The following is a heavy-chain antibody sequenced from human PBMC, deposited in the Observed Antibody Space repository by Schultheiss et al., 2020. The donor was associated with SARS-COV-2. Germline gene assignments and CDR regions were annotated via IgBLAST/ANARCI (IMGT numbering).Heavy chain of an antibody. J-gene: IGHJ4*02. CDR2: ISYDGSNK. CDR3: VKEGEEMGTS. V-gene: IGHV3-30*07. CDR1: GFSLSRFA. D-gene: IGHD1-1*01. Sequence: GGSLRLSCAASGFSLSRFAKQWVRQAPGKGLEWVAVISYDGSNKYYADSVKGRFTISRDNAKNSLDLQMNSLRVDDTAVYYCVKEGEEMGTSWGQGTLVTVSS.